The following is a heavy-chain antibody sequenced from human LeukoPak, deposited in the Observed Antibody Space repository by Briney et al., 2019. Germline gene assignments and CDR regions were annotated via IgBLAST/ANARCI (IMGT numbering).Heavy chain of an antibody. V-gene: IGHV4-34*01. CDR1: GGSFSGYY. CDR2: INHSGST. Sequence: SETLSLTCAVYGGSFSGYYWSWIRQPPGKGLEWIGEINHSGSTNYNPSLKSRVTISVDTSKNQFSLKLSSVTAADTAVYYCARHWGYCSSTSCYGVNYFDYWGQGTLVTVSS. D-gene: IGHD2-2*01. CDR3: ARHWGYCSSTSCYGVNYFDY. J-gene: IGHJ4*02.